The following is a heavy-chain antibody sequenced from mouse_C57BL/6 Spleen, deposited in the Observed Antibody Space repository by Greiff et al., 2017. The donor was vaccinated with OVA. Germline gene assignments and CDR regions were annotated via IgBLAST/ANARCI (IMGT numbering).Heavy chain of an antibody. D-gene: IGHD2-4*01. J-gene: IGHJ3*01. CDR3: ARVRDYDPLFAY. CDR2: INPSSGYT. Sequence: VQLQQSGAELARPGASVKMSCKASGYTFTSYTMHWVKQRPGQGLEWIGYINPSSGYTKYNQKFKDKATLTADKSSSTAYMQLSSLTSEDSAVDYCARVRDYDPLFAYWGQWTLVTVSA. CDR1: GYTFTSYT. V-gene: IGHV1-4*01.